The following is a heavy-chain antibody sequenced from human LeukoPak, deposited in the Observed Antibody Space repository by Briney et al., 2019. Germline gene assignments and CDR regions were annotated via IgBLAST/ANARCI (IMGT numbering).Heavy chain of an antibody. V-gene: IGHV3-21*04. J-gene: IGHJ4*02. CDR1: GFTFSNFN. Sequence: GGSLRLSCAASGFTFSNFNMNWVRQAPGKGLEWVSCISSSGYSIYYADSVKGRFTISRDNSKNTLYLQMNSLRAEDTAVYYCAKSPLWRGVLSYWGQGTLVTVSS. CDR3: AKSPLWRGVLSY. D-gene: IGHD3-3*01. CDR2: ISSSGYSI.